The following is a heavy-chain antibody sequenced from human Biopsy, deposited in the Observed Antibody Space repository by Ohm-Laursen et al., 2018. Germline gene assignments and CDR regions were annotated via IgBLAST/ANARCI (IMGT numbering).Heavy chain of an antibody. J-gene: IGHJ5*02. V-gene: IGHV4-4*07. D-gene: IGHD1-14*01. CDR1: GGSLSSYS. CDR3: ARDRDRRGWFDP. CDR2: IYTSGIT. Sequence: SETLSLTCTVSGGSLSSYSWSWIRQPAGKGLEWIGQIYTSGITNYNPSLKSRVTMSVDTSKNKFSLRVSSVTAADMAVYYCARDRDRRGWFDPWGQGTLVTVSP.